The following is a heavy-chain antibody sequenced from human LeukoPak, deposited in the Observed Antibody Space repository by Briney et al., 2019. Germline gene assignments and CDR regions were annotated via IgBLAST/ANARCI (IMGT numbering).Heavy chain of an antibody. J-gene: IGHJ6*03. CDR3: TTDWQANSGRRDYYYYYMDV. CDR1: GFTFSNAW. Sequence: PGGSLILSCAASGFTFSNAWMSWVRQAPGKGLEWVGRIKSKTDGGTTDYAAPVKGRFTISRDDSKNTLYLQMNSLKTEDTAVYYCTTDWQANSGRRDYYYYYMDVWGKGTTVTISS. CDR2: IKSKTDGGTT. V-gene: IGHV3-15*01. D-gene: IGHD1-26*01.